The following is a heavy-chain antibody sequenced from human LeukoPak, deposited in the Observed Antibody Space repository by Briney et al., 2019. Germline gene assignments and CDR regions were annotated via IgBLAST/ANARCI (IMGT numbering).Heavy chain of an antibody. J-gene: IGHJ3*02. D-gene: IGHD3-22*01. CDR2: IYSGGST. CDR1: GFTVSSNY. Sequence: GGSLRLSRAASGFTVSSNYMRWVRQAQGKGLERVSVIYSGGSTYYADSVKGRFTISRDNSKNTLYLQMNSLRAEDTAVYYCASAGYYYDSSGYYQAYDAFDIWGQGTMATVSS. CDR3: ASAGYYYDSSGYYQAYDAFDI. V-gene: IGHV3-53*01.